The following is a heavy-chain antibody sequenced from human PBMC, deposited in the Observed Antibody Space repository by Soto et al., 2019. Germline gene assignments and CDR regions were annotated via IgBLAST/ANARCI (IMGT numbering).Heavy chain of an antibody. D-gene: IGHD6-13*01. CDR3: ARDGVAPGLYFDF. V-gene: IGHV3-7*05. CDR2: INQDGGEK. J-gene: IGHJ4*02. CDR1: EFTFSDYW. Sequence: GGSLRLSCAASEFTFSDYWMNWVRQAPGKGLEWVASINQDGGEKKYVYSVKGRFTISRDNAKNSLYLQMASLRAEDTAVYYCARDGVAPGLYFDFWGQGALVTVSS.